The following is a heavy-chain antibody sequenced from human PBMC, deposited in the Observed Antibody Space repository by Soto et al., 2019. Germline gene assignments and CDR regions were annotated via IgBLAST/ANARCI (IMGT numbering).Heavy chain of an antibody. V-gene: IGHV4-59*01. J-gene: IGHJ4*02. Sequence: SITISLTCIITGGYIRNYYWSCIRQPPGKGLEWIGYIYSSGSTHYIPSLQSRVIISIDTSKNQVSLKVNSVAVADTAVYYCARDHPHSYGFYYFDFWGQG. CDR2: IYSSGST. CDR1: GGYIRNYY. CDR3: ARDHPHSYGFYYFDF. D-gene: IGHD5-18*01.